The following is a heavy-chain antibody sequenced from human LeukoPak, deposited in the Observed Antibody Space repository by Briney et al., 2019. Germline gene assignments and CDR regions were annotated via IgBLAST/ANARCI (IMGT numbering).Heavy chain of an antibody. V-gene: IGHV3-11*01. J-gene: IGHJ4*02. D-gene: IGHD7-27*01. Sequence: GGSLRLSCRASGFTFSDHYMTWVRQAPGKGLEYISYLSDTGSDSFYADSVKGRFSISRDNAEKSLYLQMNDLRAEDTAVYYCARGHWGLDYWGQGTLVTVSS. CDR1: GFTFSDHY. CDR3: ARGHWGLDY. CDR2: LSDTGSDS.